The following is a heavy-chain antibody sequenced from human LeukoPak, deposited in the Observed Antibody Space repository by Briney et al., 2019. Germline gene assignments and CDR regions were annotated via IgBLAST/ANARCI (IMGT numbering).Heavy chain of an antibody. D-gene: IGHD3-9*01. CDR2: ISGGGGST. J-gene: IGHJ4*02. Sequence: GGSLRLSCAASGFTFSSYGMSWVRQAPGKGLEWVSAISGGGGSTYYADSVKGRFTISRDNSKNTLYLQMNSLRAEDTAVYYCAKDESITISLDYFDYWGQGTLVTVSS. V-gene: IGHV3-23*01. CDR1: GFTFSSYG. CDR3: AKDESITISLDYFDY.